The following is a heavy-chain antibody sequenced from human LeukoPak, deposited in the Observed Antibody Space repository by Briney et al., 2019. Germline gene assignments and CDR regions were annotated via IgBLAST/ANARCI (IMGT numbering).Heavy chain of an antibody. CDR1: GFTFISYA. CDR2: ISFHGTDS. D-gene: IGHD5-24*01. CDR3: ASREMATAIR. J-gene: IGHJ4*02. Sequence: GGSLRLSCAASGFTFISYAIHWVRQAPGKGLEWVAVISFHGTDSFYADSVKGRFTISRDNSKNSLYLQMNSLRAEGTAVYYCASREMATAIRWGQGTLVTVSS. V-gene: IGHV3-30*04.